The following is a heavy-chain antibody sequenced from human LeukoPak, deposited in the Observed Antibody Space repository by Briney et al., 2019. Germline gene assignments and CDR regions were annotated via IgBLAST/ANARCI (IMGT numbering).Heavy chain of an antibody. CDR2: IYSGGST. Sequence: GGSLRLSCAASGFTLSTYAMNWVRQAPGKGLEWVSVIYSGGSTYYADSVKGRFTISRHNSKNTLYLQMNSLRAEDTAVYYCARFYYSGSGIYYFDYWGQGTLVTVSS. J-gene: IGHJ4*02. CDR1: GFTLSTYA. D-gene: IGHD3-10*01. V-gene: IGHV3-66*01. CDR3: ARFYYSGSGIYYFDY.